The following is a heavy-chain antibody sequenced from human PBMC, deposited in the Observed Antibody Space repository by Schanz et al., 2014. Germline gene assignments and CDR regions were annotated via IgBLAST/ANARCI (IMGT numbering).Heavy chain of an antibody. CDR3: ARSNYYDNSDYYNSFDY. CDR2: IIPSLGLA. CDR1: GGTFSSFG. V-gene: IGHV1-69*04. J-gene: IGHJ4*02. D-gene: IGHD3-22*01. Sequence: QVQLVQSGAEVKKPGSSVKVSCKASGGTFSSFGINWVRQAPGQGLEWMGRIIPSLGLAKYEQKFQDKVTITADTSTTTAYMDLSSLRPEDTAVYYCARSNYYDNSDYYNSFDYWGQGTLVSVSS.